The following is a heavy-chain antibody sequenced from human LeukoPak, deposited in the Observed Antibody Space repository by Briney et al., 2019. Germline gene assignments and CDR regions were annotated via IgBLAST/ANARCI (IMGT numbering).Heavy chain of an antibody. CDR3: ARETYDSSGYYWFDP. Sequence: QAGGSLRLSCAASGFTFSSYAMHWVRQAPGKGLEWVAVISYDGSNKYYADSVKGRFTISRDNSKNTLYLQMNSLRAEDTAVYYCARETYDSSGYYWFDPWGQGTLVTVSS. D-gene: IGHD3-22*01. J-gene: IGHJ5*02. CDR1: GFTFSSYA. CDR2: ISYDGSNK. V-gene: IGHV3-30*14.